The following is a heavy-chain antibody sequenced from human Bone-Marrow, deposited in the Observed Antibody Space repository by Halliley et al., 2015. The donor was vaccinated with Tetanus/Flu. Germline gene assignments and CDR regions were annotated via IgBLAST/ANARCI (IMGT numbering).Heavy chain of an antibody. Sequence: VSYISDSGNTIKYADSVKGRFTISRDNSKNLLYLQMNSLRAENTALSYCARLSGEYLLSYFDSWGQGTLVTVSS. CDR2: ISDSGNTI. CDR3: ARLSGEYLLSYFDS. J-gene: IGHJ4*02. D-gene: IGHD1-26*01. V-gene: IGHV3-48*03.